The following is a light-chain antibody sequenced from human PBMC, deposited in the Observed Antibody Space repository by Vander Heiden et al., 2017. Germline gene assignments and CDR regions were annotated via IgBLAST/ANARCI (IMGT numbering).Light chain of an antibody. Sequence: QSVLTPPPSVSGAPGQRVTITFTGGSTNIGAGYDVHWYQQLPGTAPKLLIYYDNKRPSGVPDRFSGSKSGTSASLAITGLQAADEADYFCQSYDSGLNVWVFGGGTKLTVL. J-gene: IGLJ2*01. CDR1: STNIGAGYD. CDR2: YDN. V-gene: IGLV1-40*01. CDR3: QSYDSGLNVWV.